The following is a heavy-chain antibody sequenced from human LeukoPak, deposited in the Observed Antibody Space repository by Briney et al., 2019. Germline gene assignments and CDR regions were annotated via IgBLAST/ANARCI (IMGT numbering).Heavy chain of an antibody. CDR1: GGSISTSNYY. CDR3: ARGPRSTMVVAVTRPKYFQH. D-gene: IGHD3-22*01. Sequence: SETLSLTCTVSGGSISTSNYYWGWIRQPPGKGLEWIGNIFYSGSTYYSPSVKSRVTISLDTSRNQFSLKLNSVTAADTAVYYCARGPRSTMVVAVTRPKYFQHWGQGTLVTVSS. CDR2: IFYSGST. V-gene: IGHV4-39*07. J-gene: IGHJ1*01.